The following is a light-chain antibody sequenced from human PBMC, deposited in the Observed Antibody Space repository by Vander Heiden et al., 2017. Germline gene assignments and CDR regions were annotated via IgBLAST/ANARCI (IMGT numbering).Light chain of an antibody. CDR3: QQRDSTSFT. CDR1: QSISSY. CDR2: AAS. J-gene: IGKJ2*01. V-gene: IGKV1-39*01. Sequence: DIQMTQSPSSLSASVGDRVTITCRASQSISSYLNWYQQKPGKAPKLLIYAASSLQSGVPSRFSGSGSGTDFTLTISRLQPEDFATYYCQQRDSTSFTFGQGTKVDIK.